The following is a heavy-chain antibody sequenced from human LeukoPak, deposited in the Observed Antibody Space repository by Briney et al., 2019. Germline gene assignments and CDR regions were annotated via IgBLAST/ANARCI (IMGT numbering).Heavy chain of an antibody. CDR1: GYTFTGYY. CDR2: INPNSGGT. D-gene: IGHD3-10*01. CDR3: AKGPMYYYGSGSKKNFDY. V-gene: IGHV1-2*02. J-gene: IGHJ4*02. Sequence: PWASVKVSCKASGYTFTGYYMHWVRQAPGQGLEWMGWINPNSGGTNYAQKFQGRVTMTRDTSISTAYMELSRLRSDDTAVYYCAKGPMYYYGSGSKKNFDYWGQGTLVTVSS.